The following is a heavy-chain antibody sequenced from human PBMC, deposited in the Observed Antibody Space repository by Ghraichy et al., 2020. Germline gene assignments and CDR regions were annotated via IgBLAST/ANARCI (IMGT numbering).Heavy chain of an antibody. J-gene: IGHJ3*02. Sequence: GGSLRLSCAASGFTFSSYWMSWVRQAPGKGLEWVANIKQDGSEKYYVDSVKGRFTISRDNAKNSLYLQMNSLRAEDTAVYYCARDQTSGYYDSSGYYSYDAFDIWGQGTMVTVSS. CDR2: IKQDGSEK. CDR1: GFTFSSYW. V-gene: IGHV3-7*01. D-gene: IGHD3-22*01. CDR3: ARDQTSGYYDSSGYYSYDAFDI.